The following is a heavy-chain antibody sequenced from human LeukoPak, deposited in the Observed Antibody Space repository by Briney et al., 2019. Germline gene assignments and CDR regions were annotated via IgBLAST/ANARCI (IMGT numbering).Heavy chain of an antibody. J-gene: IGHJ4*02. CDR2: MNPNSGNT. V-gene: IGHV1-8*02. CDR1: RYTFTTYD. D-gene: IGHD5-18*01. Sequence: GASVKVSCKASRYTFTTYDINWVRQAAGQGLEWMGWMNPNSGNTGYAQKFQGRVTMTRNTSISTAYMELSSLRSEDTAVYYCARDYQYSYGLYYFDYWGQGTLVTVSS. CDR3: ARDYQYSYGLYYFDY.